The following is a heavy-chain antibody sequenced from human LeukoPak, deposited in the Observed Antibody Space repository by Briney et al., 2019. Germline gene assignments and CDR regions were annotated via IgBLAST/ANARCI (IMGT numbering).Heavy chain of an antibody. V-gene: IGHV4-34*01. CDR1: GGSFSGYY. Sequence: PSETLSLTCAVYGGSFSGYYWSWIRQPPGKGLEWIGEINHSGSTNYNPSLKSRVTISVDTSKNQFSLKLSSVTAADTAVYYCARRGIGLRYDSSGYYLKRGWFDPWGQGTLVTVSS. CDR2: INHSGST. CDR3: ARRGIGLRYDSSGYYLKRGWFDP. D-gene: IGHD3-22*01. J-gene: IGHJ5*02.